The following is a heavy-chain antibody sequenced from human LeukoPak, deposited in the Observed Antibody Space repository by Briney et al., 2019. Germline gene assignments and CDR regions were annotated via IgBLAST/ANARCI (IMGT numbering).Heavy chain of an antibody. D-gene: IGHD1-26*01. V-gene: IGHV1-69*13. CDR1: GGTFSSYA. J-gene: IGHJ4*02. CDR3: ARGARGGATPGMIDY. CDR2: IIPIFGTA. Sequence: GASVKVSCKASGGTFSSYAISWVRQAPGQGLEWMGGIIPIFGTANYAQKFQGRVTITADESTSTAYMELSSLRSEDTAVYYCARGARGGATPGMIDYWGQGTLVTVSS.